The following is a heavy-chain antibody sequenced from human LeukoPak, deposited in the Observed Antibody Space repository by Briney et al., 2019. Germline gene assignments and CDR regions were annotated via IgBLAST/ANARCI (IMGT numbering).Heavy chain of an antibody. J-gene: IGHJ4*02. CDR3: ARYGDYSFDY. Sequence: GGSLRLSCAASEFTFNSYEMNWVRQAPGKGLEWLSYIGSSGATRYYADSVEGRFTVSRDNAKNSLYLQMNSLRAEDTAVYYCARYGDYSFDYWGQGTLVTVSS. D-gene: IGHD4-17*01. V-gene: IGHV3-48*03. CDR2: IGSSGATR. CDR1: EFTFNSYE.